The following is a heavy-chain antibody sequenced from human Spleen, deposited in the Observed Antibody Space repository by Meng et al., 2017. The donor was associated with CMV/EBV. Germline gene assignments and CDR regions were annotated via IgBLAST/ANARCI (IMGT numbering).Heavy chain of an antibody. CDR1: AFSNFA. Sequence: AFSNFALTWVRQAPGQGVEWMGGFIPAVGEPDYGQKFRGRRTMSTDETTSTADRELSSLRSDETAVYYCARGTRTTVGGVIIWSLEFWGQGTLVTVSS. CDR3: ARGTRTTVGGVIIWSLEF. D-gene: IGHD3-16*02. CDR2: FIPAVGEP. J-gene: IGHJ4*02. V-gene: IGHV1-69*05.